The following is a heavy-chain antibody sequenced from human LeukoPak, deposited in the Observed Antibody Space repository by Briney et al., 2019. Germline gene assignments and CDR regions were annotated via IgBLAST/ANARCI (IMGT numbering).Heavy chain of an antibody. D-gene: IGHD6-6*01. CDR2: IKQDGSEK. CDR1: GFTFSSYW. Sequence: GGSLRLSCAASGFTFSSYWMGWVRQDPGKGLEWVANIKQDGSEKYSVDSVKGRFTISRDNAKNSLYLQMSSLRVEDTAVYYCAREGPSSSFFDYWGQGTLVTVSS. J-gene: IGHJ4*02. CDR3: AREGPSSSFFDY. V-gene: IGHV3-7*01.